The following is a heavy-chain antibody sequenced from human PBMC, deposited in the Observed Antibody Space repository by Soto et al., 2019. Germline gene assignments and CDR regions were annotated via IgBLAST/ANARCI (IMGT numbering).Heavy chain of an antibody. J-gene: IGHJ4*02. V-gene: IGHV1-18*04. D-gene: IGHD5-12*01. Sequence: ASVKVSCQTSVFTFTSYPFSWLRHAPGQGLEWLAWIHPYEGTTKVAHQFRDRITLTTDTSAATVFMELTRLTSDDTAVYFCAREYYSDTTWIDYWGQGTLVTVSS. CDR3: AREYYSDTTWIDY. CDR1: VFTFTSYP. CDR2: IHPYEGTT.